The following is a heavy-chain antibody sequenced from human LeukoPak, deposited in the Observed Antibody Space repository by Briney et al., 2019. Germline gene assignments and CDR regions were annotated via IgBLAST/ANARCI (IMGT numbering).Heavy chain of an antibody. J-gene: IGHJ6*02. CDR3: ARGDIVVVVAATTPYYYGMDV. Sequence: GGSLRLSCAASGFTFSDYYMSWIRQAPGKGLEWVSYISSSSSYTNDADSVKGRFTISRDNAKNSLYLQMNSLRAEDTAVYYCARGDIVVVVAATTPYYYGMDVWGQGTTVTVSS. CDR1: GFTFSDYY. CDR2: ISSSSSYT. V-gene: IGHV3-11*05. D-gene: IGHD2-15*01.